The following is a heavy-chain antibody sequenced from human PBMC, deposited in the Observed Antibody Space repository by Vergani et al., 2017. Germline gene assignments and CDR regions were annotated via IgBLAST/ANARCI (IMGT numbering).Heavy chain of an antibody. CDR2: ISAYNGNT. CDR1: GYTFTSYG. D-gene: IGHD6-13*01. CDR3: AREAASYSSSWNAIDY. J-gene: IGHJ4*02. Sequence: QVQLVQSGAEVKKPGASVKVSCKASGYTFTSYGISWVRQAPGQGLEWMGWISAYNGNTNYAQKLQGRVTMTTATSTSTAYMELRSLRSDDTAVYYCAREAASYSSSWNAIDYWGQGTLVTVSS. V-gene: IGHV1-18*01.